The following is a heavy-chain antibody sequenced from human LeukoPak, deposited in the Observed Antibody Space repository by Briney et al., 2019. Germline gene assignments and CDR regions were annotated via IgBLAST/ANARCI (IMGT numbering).Heavy chain of an antibody. CDR2: INCTNGAT. V-gene: IGHV1-2*02. CDR3: ARVNRGSLDY. CDR1: GYTFIDYY. J-gene: IGHJ4*02. D-gene: IGHD7-27*01. Sequence: ASVKVSCKASGYTFIDYYIHWVRQVPGQGLEWVGWINCTNGATDYAQKFQGRITMTRDSPISTAYMDLSSLRSDDTAVYYCARVNRGSLDYWGQGALVTVSS.